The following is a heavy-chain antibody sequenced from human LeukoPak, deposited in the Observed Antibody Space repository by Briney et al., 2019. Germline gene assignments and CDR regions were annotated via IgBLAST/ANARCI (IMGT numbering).Heavy chain of an antibody. J-gene: IGHJ6*03. CDR3: ARGPSQIMENYMDV. V-gene: IGHV1-2*02. CDR2: INPNSGGT. Sequence: GASVKVSCKASGYIFTDYYIHWVRQAPGQGLEWMGWINPNSGGTNYAQKFQGRVTMTRDTSISAAYMELRRLRSDDTAIYYCARGPSQIMENYMDVWGKGTTVTVSS. CDR1: GYIFTDYY. D-gene: IGHD3-16*01.